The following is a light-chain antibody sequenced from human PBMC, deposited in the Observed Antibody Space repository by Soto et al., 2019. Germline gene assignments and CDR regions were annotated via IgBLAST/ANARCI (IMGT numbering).Light chain of an antibody. CDR1: QNINNW. J-gene: IGKJ5*01. CDR2: KAS. V-gene: IGKV1-5*03. Sequence: DIQLTQSPYTLSASIGDRVTLTCLASQNINNWLAWYQQKPGKAPKLLIYKASSLETGVPSRFSGSGSGTDFTLTISSLQPDDLASYYCQQYDHYPITFGQGTRLEIK. CDR3: QQYDHYPIT.